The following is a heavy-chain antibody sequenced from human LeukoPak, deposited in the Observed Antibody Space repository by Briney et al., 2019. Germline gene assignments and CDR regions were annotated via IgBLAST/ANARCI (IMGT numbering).Heavy chain of an antibody. D-gene: IGHD6-19*01. CDR2: INWNGGST. CDR1: GFTFDDYG. Sequence: PGGSLRLSCAASGFTFDDYGMSRVRQAPEKGLEWVSGINWNGGSTGYADSVKGRFTISRDNAKNSLYLQMNSLRAEDTALYYCARAVEDDSSGWADAFDIWGQGTMVTVSS. J-gene: IGHJ3*02. CDR3: ARAVEDDSSGWADAFDI. V-gene: IGHV3-20*04.